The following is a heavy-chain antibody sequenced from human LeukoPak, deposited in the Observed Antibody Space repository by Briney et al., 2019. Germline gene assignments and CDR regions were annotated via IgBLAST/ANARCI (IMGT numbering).Heavy chain of an antibody. Sequence: ASVKVSCKASGYTFTSYGISWVRQAPGQGREWMGWISAYNGNTNYAQKLQGRVTMTTDTSTSTAYMELRSLRSDDTAVYYCARDAAVPRYCSGGSCYSVDFDYWGQGTLVTVSS. V-gene: IGHV1-18*04. CDR2: ISAYNGNT. CDR1: GYTFTSYG. D-gene: IGHD2-15*01. CDR3: ARDAAVPRYCSGGSCYSVDFDY. J-gene: IGHJ4*02.